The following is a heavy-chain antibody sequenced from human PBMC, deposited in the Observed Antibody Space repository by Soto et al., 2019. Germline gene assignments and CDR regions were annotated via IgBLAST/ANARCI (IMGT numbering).Heavy chain of an antibody. CDR2: IIPIFGTA. CDR3: ARDRDEQLGPYFDY. CDR1: GGTFSSYA. V-gene: IGHV1-69*13. J-gene: IGHJ4*02. D-gene: IGHD6-6*01. Sequence: GASVKVSCKASGGTFSSYAISWVRQAPGRGLEWMGGIIPIFGTANYAQKFQGGVTFTADESTSTAYMELSSLRSEDTAVYYCARDRDEQLGPYFDYWGQGTLVTVSS.